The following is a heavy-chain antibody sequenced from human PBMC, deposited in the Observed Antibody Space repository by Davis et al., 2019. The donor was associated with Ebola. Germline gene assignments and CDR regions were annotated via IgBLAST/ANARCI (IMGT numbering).Heavy chain of an antibody. CDR2: IYSTGST. J-gene: IGHJ6*03. D-gene: IGHD1-1*01. CDR1: GGSFSDYY. Sequence: PSETLSPTCSLSGGSFSDYYWTWIRQPPGRGLEWIGYIYSTGSTNYNPSLKRRVAILVDTSKNQFSLKLSSVTAADTAVYYCARRAKLVWYMDVWGKGTTVTVSS. V-gene: IGHV4-59*01. CDR3: ARRAKLVWYMDV.